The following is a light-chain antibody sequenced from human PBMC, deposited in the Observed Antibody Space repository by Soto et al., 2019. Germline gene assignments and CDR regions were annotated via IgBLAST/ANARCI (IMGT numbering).Light chain of an antibody. CDR3: QHLFIYPPT. J-gene: IGKJ3*01. CDR1: QGIINY. CDR2: GAS. Sequence: IQLTQSPSSLSASVGDRVTITCRASQGIINYLAWYQQKPGKAPKLLIYGASTLQSGVPSRCGGSGSGTDFTLTVSSLQPEDFATYDCQHLFIYPPTFGPGTKVDIK. V-gene: IGKV1-9*01.